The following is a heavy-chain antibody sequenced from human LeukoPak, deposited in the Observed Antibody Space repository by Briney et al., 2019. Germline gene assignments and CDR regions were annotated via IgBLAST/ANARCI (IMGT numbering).Heavy chain of an antibody. D-gene: IGHD3-22*01. Sequence: GGSLRLSCAASGFTFSSYAMSWVRQAPGKGLEWVSAISGSGGSTYYAGSVKGRFTISRDNSKNTPSPQMHRLRAEATAVYYRALSGLLYDSSGNDAFDIWGQGTMATVSS. CDR2: ISGSGGST. CDR3: ALSGLLYDSSGNDAFDI. CDR1: GFTFSSYA. J-gene: IGHJ3*02. V-gene: IGHV3-23*01.